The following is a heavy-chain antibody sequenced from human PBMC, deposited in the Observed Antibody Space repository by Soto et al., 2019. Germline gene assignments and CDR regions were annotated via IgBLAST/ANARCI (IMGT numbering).Heavy chain of an antibody. CDR3: AWDALGGAFDFWH. Sequence: EVQLVESGGGLVQPGGSLRLSCAASGFIVTNHFMTWVRQAPGKGPEWVSVISNGGDTYYADSVRGRFTISRDSSKNTLYLQKNTLRVDDTAVYYRAWDALGGAFDFWHGGQGTLVTVSS. J-gene: IGHJ4*01. D-gene: IGHD3-3*01. CDR1: GFIVTNHF. V-gene: IGHV3-66*01. CDR2: ISNGGDT.